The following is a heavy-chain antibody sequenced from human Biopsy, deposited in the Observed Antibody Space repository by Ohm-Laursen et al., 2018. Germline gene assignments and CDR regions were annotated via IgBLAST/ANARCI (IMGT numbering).Heavy chain of an antibody. Sequence: TQTLTLTCTFSGFSLSTSGEGVGWIRQPPGKALEWLALIYWDDDKRYSPSLKSRLTITKDTSKKQVVLTMTNMDPVDTATYYCARLGSLQLKNWLDPWGQGTLVTVSS. CDR3: ARLGSLQLKNWLDP. CDR1: GFSLSTSGEG. D-gene: IGHD3-10*01. CDR2: IYWDDDK. J-gene: IGHJ5*02. V-gene: IGHV2-5*02.